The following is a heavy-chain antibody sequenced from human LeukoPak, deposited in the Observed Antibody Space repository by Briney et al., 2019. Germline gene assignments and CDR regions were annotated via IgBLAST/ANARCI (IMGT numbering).Heavy chain of an antibody. Sequence: GGSLRLSCAASGFTFDEYVMHWVRQAPGKGLEWVSGITWNSGSIGYADSVKGRFTISRDSAKNSLYLQMNSLRAEDTAVYYCARDNGDPWGQGTLVTVSS. CDR2: ITWNSGSI. D-gene: IGHD4-17*01. J-gene: IGHJ5*02. CDR1: GFTFDEYV. CDR3: ARDNGDP. V-gene: IGHV3-9*01.